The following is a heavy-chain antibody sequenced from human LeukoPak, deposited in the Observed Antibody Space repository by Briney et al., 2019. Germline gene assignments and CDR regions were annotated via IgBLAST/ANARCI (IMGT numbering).Heavy chain of an antibody. CDR3: ARDGDYSGSYCGY. V-gene: IGHV3-33*08. D-gene: IGHD1-26*01. J-gene: IGHJ4*02. CDR1: GFIFTNFA. CDR2: IWYDGSNK. Sequence: GRSLRLSCAASGFIFTNFAMHWVRQAPGKGLEWVAVIWYDGSNKYYADSVKGRFTISRDNSKNTLYLQMNSLRAEDTAVYYCARDGDYSGSYCGYWGQGTLVTVSS.